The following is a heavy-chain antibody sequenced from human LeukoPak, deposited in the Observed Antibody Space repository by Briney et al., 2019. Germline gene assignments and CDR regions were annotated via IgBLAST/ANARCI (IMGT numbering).Heavy chain of an antibody. D-gene: IGHD3-10*01. Sequence: GGSLRLSCAASGFTFSSYGMHWVRQAPGKGLEWVAVIWYDGSNKYYADSVKGRFTISRDNSKNTLYLQVNSLRAEDTAVYYCAKGSITYYYGSGRGAFDIWGQGTMVTVSS. CDR1: GFTFSSYG. J-gene: IGHJ3*02. CDR3: AKGSITYYYGSGRGAFDI. CDR2: IWYDGSNK. V-gene: IGHV3-33*06.